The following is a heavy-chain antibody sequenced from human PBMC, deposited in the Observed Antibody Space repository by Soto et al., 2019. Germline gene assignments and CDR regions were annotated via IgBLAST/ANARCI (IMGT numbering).Heavy chain of an antibody. D-gene: IGHD3-10*01. CDR3: ARALPPLLAGKVEGSLSDNWFDP. V-gene: IGHV3-21*01. CDR2: ISSSSSYI. Sequence: GGSLRLSCAASGFTFSSYSMNWVRQAPGKGLEWVSSISSSSSYIYYADSVKGRFTISRDNAKNSLYLQMNSLRAEDTAVYYCARALPPLLAGKVEGSLSDNWFDPWGPGTLVTVSS. CDR1: GFTFSSYS. J-gene: IGHJ5*02.